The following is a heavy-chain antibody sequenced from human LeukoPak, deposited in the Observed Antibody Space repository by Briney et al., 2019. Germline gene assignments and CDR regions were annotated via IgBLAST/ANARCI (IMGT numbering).Heavy chain of an antibody. CDR2: ISSNGGST. Sequence: PGGSLRLSCAASGFTFNSYAMHRVRQAPGKGLEYVSAISSNGGSTYYANSVKGRFTISRDNSKNTLYLQMGSLRAEDMAVYYCARSLRLYGDYFDYWGQGTLVTVSS. V-gene: IGHV3-64*01. CDR3: ARSLRLYGDYFDY. D-gene: IGHD4-17*01. J-gene: IGHJ4*02. CDR1: GFTFNSYA.